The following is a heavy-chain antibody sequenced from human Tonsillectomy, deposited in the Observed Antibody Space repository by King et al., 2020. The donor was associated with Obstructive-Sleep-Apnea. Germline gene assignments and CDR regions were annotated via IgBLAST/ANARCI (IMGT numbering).Heavy chain of an antibody. CDR1: GFTFSDYY. CDR2: IGGGGSSI. J-gene: IGHJ6*02. D-gene: IGHD2-15*01. CDR3: ARGLYCRGGRCDYYYGMDV. V-gene: IGHV3-11*01. Sequence: VQLVESGGGLVKPGGSLRLSCAASGFTFSDYYMAWIRQAPGKGLEWVSYIGGGGSSIYYADSVKGRFTISRDNAKNSLFLQMHSLRAEDTAVYYCARGLYCRGGRCDYYYGMDVWGRGTTVTVSS.